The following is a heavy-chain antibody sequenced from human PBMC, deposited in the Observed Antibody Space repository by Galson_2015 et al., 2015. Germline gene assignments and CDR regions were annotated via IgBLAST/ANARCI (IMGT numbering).Heavy chain of an antibody. V-gene: IGHV1-69*13. Sequence: SVKVSCKASGGTFSRYAVSWVRQAPGQGLEWVGGIIPIFGTANYAQKFQGRVTITADESTSAAYMELSSLISGDTAVYYCARARKSGDSYGIDSWGQGTLVTVSS. J-gene: IGHJ4*02. CDR1: GGTFSRYA. CDR3: ARARKSGDSYGIDS. CDR2: IIPIFGTA. D-gene: IGHD5-18*01.